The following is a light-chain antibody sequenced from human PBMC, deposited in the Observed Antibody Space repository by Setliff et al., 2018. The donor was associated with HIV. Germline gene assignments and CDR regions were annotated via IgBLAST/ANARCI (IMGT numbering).Light chain of an antibody. CDR2: WAS. CDR3: HQYYNTPRT. Sequence: DIVMTQSPASLAVSLGERATIHCKSSQSVIFNSNNNNYLAWYQQKPGQPPKLLFYWASTRESGVPDRFSGSGSGTDFTLTINSLQAEDVAVYYCHQYYNTPRTFGQGTKVDIK. V-gene: IGKV4-1*01. CDR1: QSVIFNSNNNNY. J-gene: IGKJ1*01.